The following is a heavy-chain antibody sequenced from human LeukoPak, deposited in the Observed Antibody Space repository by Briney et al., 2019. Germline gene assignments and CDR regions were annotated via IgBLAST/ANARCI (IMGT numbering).Heavy chain of an antibody. V-gene: IGHV3-21*01. CDR1: GFTFSTYW. J-gene: IGHJ4*02. Sequence: GGSLRLSCAASGFTFSTYWMSWVRQAPGKGLEWVSSISSSSSYIYYADSVKGRFTISRDNAKNSLYLQMNSLRAEDTAVYYCARGNWNDDLDYWGQGTLVTVSS. CDR3: ARGNWNDDLDY. CDR2: ISSSSSYI. D-gene: IGHD1-1*01.